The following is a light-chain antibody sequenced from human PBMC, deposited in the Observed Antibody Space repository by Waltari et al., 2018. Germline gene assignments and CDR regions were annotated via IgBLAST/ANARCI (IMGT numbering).Light chain of an antibody. V-gene: IGLV1-40*01. CDR1: DSNIGAGYD. Sequence: QSVLTQPPSVSGAPGQRVTISCAGSDSNIGAGYDVNWYHHLSGTAPKLVIYANVYRPSGGPERFSGSKSGPSASLAITGLQVEDEGDYYCQSYDSSLRGSLFGGGTKLTVL. CDR3: QSYDSSLRGSL. J-gene: IGLJ3*02. CDR2: ANV.